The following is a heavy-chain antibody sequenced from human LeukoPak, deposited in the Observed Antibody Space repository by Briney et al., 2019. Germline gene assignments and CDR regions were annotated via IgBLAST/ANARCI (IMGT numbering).Heavy chain of an antibody. D-gene: IGHD3-10*01. CDR1: GGSISSGSYY. CDR3: ARAGYNYYGSGSYFWFDP. CDR2: IYTSGST. J-gene: IGHJ5*02. V-gene: IGHV4-61*02. Sequence: SETLSLTCTVSGGSISSGSYYWSWIRQPAGKGLEWIGRIYTSGSTNYNPSLKSRVTISVDTSKNQFSLKLSSVTAADTAVYYCARAGYNYYGSGSYFWFDPWGQGTLVTVSS.